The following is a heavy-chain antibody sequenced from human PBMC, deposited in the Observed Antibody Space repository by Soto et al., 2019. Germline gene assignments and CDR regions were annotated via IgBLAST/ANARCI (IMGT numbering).Heavy chain of an antibody. V-gene: IGHV6-1*01. D-gene: IGHD1-26*01. CDR1: GDSVSSNSAG. CDR2: TYYRSKWYY. CDR3: ARGEQYSGRIFDY. Sequence: PTQTLSLTCAITGDSVSSNSAGWSWVRQSPSRGLEWLGRTYYRSKWYYEYAVSVRGRITINPDTSKNQYSLQLNSVTPEDTAVYFCARGEQYSGRIFDYWGQGTLVTVSS. J-gene: IGHJ4*01.